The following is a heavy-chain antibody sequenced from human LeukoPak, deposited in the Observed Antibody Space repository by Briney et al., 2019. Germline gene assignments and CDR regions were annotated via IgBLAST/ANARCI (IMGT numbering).Heavy chain of an antibody. D-gene: IGHD3-22*01. CDR3: ARIRLYYDSSGCFDY. J-gene: IGHJ4*02. CDR1: GFTFSSYW. V-gene: IGHV3-7*01. CDR2: IKQDGSEK. Sequence: PGGSLRLSCAASGFTFSSYWMSWVRQAPGKGLEWVANIKQDGSEKYYVDSVKGRFTISRDNAKNSLYLQMNSLRAEDTAVYYCARIRLYYDSSGCFDYWGQGTLVTVSS.